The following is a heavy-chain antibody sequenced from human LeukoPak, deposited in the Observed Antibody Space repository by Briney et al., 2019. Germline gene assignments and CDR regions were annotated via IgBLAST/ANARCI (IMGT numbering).Heavy chain of an antibody. J-gene: IGHJ4*02. CDR2: INHSGST. CDR1: GGSFSGYY. V-gene: IGHV4-34*01. CDR3: ARHPAYDILTGYLRGETDY. Sequence: SETLSLTCAVYGGSFSGYYWSWIRQPPGKGLEWIGEINHSGSTNYNPSLKSRVTISVDTSKNQFSLKLSSVTAADTAVYYCARHPAYDILTGYLRGETDYWGQGTLVTVSS. D-gene: IGHD3-9*01.